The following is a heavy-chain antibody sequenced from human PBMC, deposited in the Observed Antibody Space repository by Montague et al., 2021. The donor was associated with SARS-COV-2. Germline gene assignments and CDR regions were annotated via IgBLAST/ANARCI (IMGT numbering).Heavy chain of an antibody. D-gene: IGHD6-19*01. Sequence: CAISRDSVSSNRAAWNWIRQSPSRGLEWLGRTYFRSQWYSDYAVSVKSRITINPDTSKNQFSLQLNSVTPEDTAVYYCARDAANTRIAVAGYYYYYAMDVWGQGTTVTVSS. V-gene: IGHV6-1*01. CDR1: RDSVSSNRAA. J-gene: IGHJ6*02. CDR3: ARDAANTRIAVAGYYYYYAMDV. CDR2: TYFRSQWYS.